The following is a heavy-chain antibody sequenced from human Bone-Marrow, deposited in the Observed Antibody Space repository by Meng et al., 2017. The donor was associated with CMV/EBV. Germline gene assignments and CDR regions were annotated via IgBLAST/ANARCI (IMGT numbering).Heavy chain of an antibody. V-gene: IGHV1-69*05. CDR3: ATATYYYDSSGYFSGWLFDY. J-gene: IGHJ4*02. Sequence: FSSYAISWVRQAPGQGLEWMGGIIPIFGTANYAQKFQGRVTITTDESTSTAYMELSSLRSEDTAVYYCATATYYYDSSGYFSGWLFDYWGQGTLVTVSS. CDR1: FSSYA. CDR2: IIPIFGTA. D-gene: IGHD3-22*01.